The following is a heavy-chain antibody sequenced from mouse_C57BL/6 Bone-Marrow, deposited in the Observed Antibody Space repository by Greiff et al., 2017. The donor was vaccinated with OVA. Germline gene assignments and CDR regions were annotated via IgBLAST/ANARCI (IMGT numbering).Heavy chain of an antibody. Sequence: EVQLQESGPGLVKPSQSLSLTCSVTGYSITSGYSWNWIRPFPGTKLGWMGYISYDGSNNYNPSLKNRISITRDTSQHKFFLKLNSVTTEDTATYYCASLYYYGSSYDYWGQGTTLTVSS. CDR3: ASLYYYGSSYDY. CDR1: GYSITSGYS. CDR2: ISYDGSN. D-gene: IGHD1-1*01. V-gene: IGHV3-6*01. J-gene: IGHJ2*01.